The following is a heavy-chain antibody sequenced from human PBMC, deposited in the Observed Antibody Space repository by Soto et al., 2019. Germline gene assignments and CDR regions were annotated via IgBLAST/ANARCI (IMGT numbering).Heavy chain of an antibody. CDR2: ISSSSGTI. V-gene: IGHV3-21*01. D-gene: IGHD5-12*01. Sequence: GGSLRLSCAASGFTLSSYTMGWVRQAPGKGLEWVSSISSSSGTIYYADSVRGRFTISRDYAKDSLYLQMNSLRAEDTAVYYCARVGRGLDGYNSPVFDYWGQGTLVTVSS. CDR3: ARVGRGLDGYNSPVFDY. J-gene: IGHJ4*02. CDR1: GFTLSSYT.